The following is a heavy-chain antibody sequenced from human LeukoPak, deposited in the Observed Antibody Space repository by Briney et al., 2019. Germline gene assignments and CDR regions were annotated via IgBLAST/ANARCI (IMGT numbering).Heavy chain of an antibody. CDR2: IYYSGNT. Sequence: SETLSLTCSVSDDSITMYYWTWIRQPPGKGLEWIGYIYYSGNTNYNPSLKSRVTISVDTSKNQFSLKLTSVTAADTAVYYCARTTEGGYTYGYFYYYYMDVWGKGTTVTISS. D-gene: IGHD5-18*01. CDR3: ARTTEGGYTYGYFYYYYMDV. J-gene: IGHJ6*03. CDR1: DDSITMYY. V-gene: IGHV4-59*01.